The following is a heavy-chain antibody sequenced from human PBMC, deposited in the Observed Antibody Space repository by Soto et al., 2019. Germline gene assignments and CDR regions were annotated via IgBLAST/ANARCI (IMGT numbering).Heavy chain of an antibody. D-gene: IGHD1-26*01. CDR1: GSSISSGWYS. J-gene: IGHJ6*02. V-gene: IGHV4-30-2*01. CDR2: IYHSGST. CDR3: ARGGPHYYYYGMDV. Sequence: QLQLQASGSGLLKPSQTLSLTCAVNGSSISSGWYSLSCILQPPGKGLEWIGYIYHSGSTYYNPSLYPRVSRSVDRSKNQFSQKLSSVSAADTAVYDHARGGPHYYYYGMDVWGQGTTVTFYS.